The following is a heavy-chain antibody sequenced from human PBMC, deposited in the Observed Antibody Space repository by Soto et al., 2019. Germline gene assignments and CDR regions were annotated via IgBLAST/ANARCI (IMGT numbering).Heavy chain of an antibody. Sequence: QVQLQQSGPGLVRPSQTISLICAISGDSVSSDISIWNWIRQSPSRGLEWLGRTYYRSKWYNDYAVSVKSRIAVTPETSKTQLSLQLNSVTPEDTAVYFCSRDSSAWHWYFDLWGRGTLVTFSS. CDR1: GDSVSSDISI. CDR3: SRDSSAWHWYFDL. J-gene: IGHJ2*01. V-gene: IGHV6-1*01. CDR2: TYYRSKWYN. D-gene: IGHD6-19*01.